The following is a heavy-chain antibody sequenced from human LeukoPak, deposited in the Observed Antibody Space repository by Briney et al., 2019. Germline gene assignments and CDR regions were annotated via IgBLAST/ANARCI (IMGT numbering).Heavy chain of an antibody. D-gene: IGHD1-26*01. Sequence: PSETLSPTCTVSGGSISSYYWSWIRQPPGKGLEWIGYIYYSGSTNYNPSLKSRVTISVDTSKNQFSLKLSSVTAADTDVYYCARVGEGVCDPWGQGTLVTVSS. CDR1: GGSISSYY. V-gene: IGHV4-59*01. CDR3: ARVGEGVCDP. CDR2: IYYSGST. J-gene: IGHJ5*02.